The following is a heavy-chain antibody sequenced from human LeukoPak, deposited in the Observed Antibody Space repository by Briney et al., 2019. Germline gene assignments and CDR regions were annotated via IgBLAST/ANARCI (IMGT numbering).Heavy chain of an antibody. V-gene: IGHV1-2*02. CDR1: GYTFTGYY. D-gene: IGHD1-26*01. J-gene: IGHJ3*02. CDR3: ARGGQKGIVGTPRAFDI. CDR2: INPNSGGT. Sequence: VASVKVSCKASGYTFTGYYMHWVRQAPGQGLEWMGWINPNSGGTNYAQKFQGRVTMTRDTSISTAYMELSRLRSDDTAVYYCARGGQKGIVGTPRAFDIWGQGTMVTVSS.